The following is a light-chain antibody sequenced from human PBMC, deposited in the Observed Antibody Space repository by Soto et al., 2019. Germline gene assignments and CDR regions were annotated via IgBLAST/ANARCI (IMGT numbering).Light chain of an antibody. CDR1: QAISSW. CDR3: KQLNSYPIT. CDR2: AAS. Sequence: DIQMTQSPSTLSGSVGDRVTITCRASQAISSWLAWYQQKPGKAPKLLIYAASTLQSGVPSRFSGSGSGTDFTLTIRSLQPEDFATYFCKQLNSYPITFGQGTRLEIK. V-gene: IGKV1-9*01. J-gene: IGKJ5*01.